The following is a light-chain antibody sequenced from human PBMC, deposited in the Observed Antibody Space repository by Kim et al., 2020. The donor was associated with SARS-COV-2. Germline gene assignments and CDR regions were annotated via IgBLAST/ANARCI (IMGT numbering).Light chain of an antibody. CDR1: QSVSRY. CDR2: DAF. V-gene: IGKV3-11*01. J-gene: IGKJ1*01. Sequence: LSPGERVTLSCRASQSVSRYLAWFQQKRGQPPRLLIYDAFNRATGIPAKFSGSGSGTDFTLTISSLEPEDFAVYYCQQRSNWPWTFGQGTKVDIK. CDR3: QQRSNWPWT.